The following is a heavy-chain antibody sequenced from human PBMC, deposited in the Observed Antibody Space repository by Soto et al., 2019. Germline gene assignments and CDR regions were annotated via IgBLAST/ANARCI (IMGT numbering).Heavy chain of an antibody. V-gene: IGHV1-46*01. CDR1: RYTFTIYY. D-gene: IGHD6-19*01. CDR3: ARDLDSSGSFDY. J-gene: IGHJ4*02. Sequence: ASVKVSCKASRYTFTIYYMHWGRQAPGQGLEWMGIINPSGGSTSYAQKFQGRVTMTRDTSTSTVYMELSSLRSEATAVYYCARDLDSSGSFDYWGQGTLVTVSS. CDR2: INPSGGST.